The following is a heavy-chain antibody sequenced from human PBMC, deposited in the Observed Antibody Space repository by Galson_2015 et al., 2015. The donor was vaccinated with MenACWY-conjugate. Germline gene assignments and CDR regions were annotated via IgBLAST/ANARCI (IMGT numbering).Heavy chain of an antibody. CDR2: VNSDGSGT. D-gene: IGHD3-16*01. CDR3: ARSYVPGSDRKNYYMDV. J-gene: IGHJ4*02. V-gene: IGHV3-74*01. CDR1: GFTFSSYW. Sequence: ASGFTFSSYWMHWVRQAPGKGLVWVSRVNSDGSGTGYADSVKGRFTISRDNAKNMLFLQMNSLKVEDTAVYYCARSYVPGSDRKNYYMDVWGQGTLVTVSS.